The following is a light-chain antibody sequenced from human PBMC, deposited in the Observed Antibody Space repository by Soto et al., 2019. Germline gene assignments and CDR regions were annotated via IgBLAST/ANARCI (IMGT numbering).Light chain of an antibody. CDR2: DVS. Sequence: QSALTQPASVSGSPGQSITISCTGTSSDVGGYDYVSWYQQHPGNAPKLMIYDVSNRPSGVSTRFSGSKSGNTASLTISGLQAEDEADYYCSSYTSSSTLVFGTGTKLTVL. CDR1: SSDVGGYDY. CDR3: SSYTSSSTLV. V-gene: IGLV2-14*01. J-gene: IGLJ1*01.